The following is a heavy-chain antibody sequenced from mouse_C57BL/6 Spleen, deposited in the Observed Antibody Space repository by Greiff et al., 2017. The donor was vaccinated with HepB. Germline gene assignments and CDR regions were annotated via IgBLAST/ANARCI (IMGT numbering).Heavy chain of an antibody. Sequence: VKVVESGPGLVQPSQRLSITCTVSGFSLTSYGVHWVRQSPGKGLEWLGVIWSGGSTDYNAAFISRLSISKDNSKSQVFFKMNSLQADDTAIYYCARNDYYGSSLYAMDYWGQGTSVTVSS. D-gene: IGHD1-1*01. J-gene: IGHJ4*01. CDR3: ARNDYYGSSLYAMDY. CDR2: IWSGGST. CDR1: GFSLTSYG. V-gene: IGHV2-2*01.